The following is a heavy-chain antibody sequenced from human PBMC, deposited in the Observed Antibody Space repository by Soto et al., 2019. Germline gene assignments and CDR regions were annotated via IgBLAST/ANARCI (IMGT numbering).Heavy chain of an antibody. CDR3: VRGNDNNDFWNKWSLEP. Sequence: QVQVQESGPGLVKPSGTLSLTCVVSGDYIKNNWWSWVRQPPGKGLEWIGEIYQTGTINYNPSLRSRVTISVYKSKNQVSLKVDSVTAADTAVYYCVRGNDNNDFWNKWSLEPWGQGTLVTVSS. V-gene: IGHV4-4*02. D-gene: IGHD3-3*01. CDR2: IYQTGTI. CDR1: GDYIKNNW. J-gene: IGHJ5*02.